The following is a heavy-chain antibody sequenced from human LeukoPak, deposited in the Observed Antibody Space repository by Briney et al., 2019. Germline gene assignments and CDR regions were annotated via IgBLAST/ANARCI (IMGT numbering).Heavy chain of an antibody. V-gene: IGHV3-30-3*01. CDR2: ISYDGSNE. CDR1: GFTFRKHY. J-gene: IGHJ6*02. Sequence: GGSLRLSCAASGFTFRKHYMSWIRQAPGRGPEWVAVISYDGSNEYYADSVKGRFTISKDNSKNTLYLQMNSLRPEDTAMYYCARDRVVLYYYGMDVWGQGTTVTVSS. D-gene: IGHD2-2*01. CDR3: ARDRVVLYYYGMDV.